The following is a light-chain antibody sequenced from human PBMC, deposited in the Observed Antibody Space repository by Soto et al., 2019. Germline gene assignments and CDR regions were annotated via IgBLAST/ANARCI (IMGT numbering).Light chain of an antibody. CDR2: EVS. CDR3: CSYAGSSTPPYN. J-gene: IGLJ1*01. CDR1: SSDVGSYNL. Sequence: QSVLTQPASVSGSPGQSITISCTGTSSDVGSYNLVSWYQQHPGKAPKLMIYEVSKRPSGFSNRFSGSKSGNTASLTISGLQAEDEADYYCCSYAGSSTPPYNFGTGTKVTVL. V-gene: IGLV2-23*02.